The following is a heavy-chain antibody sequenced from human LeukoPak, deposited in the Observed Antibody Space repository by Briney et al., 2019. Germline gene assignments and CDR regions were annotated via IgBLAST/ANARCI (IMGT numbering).Heavy chain of an antibody. CDR2: IYYSGST. V-gene: IGHV4-39*01. J-gene: IGHJ5*02. CDR1: GGSISSSSYY. D-gene: IGHD6-19*01. Sequence: SETLSLTCTVSGGSISSSSYYWGWIRQPPGKGLEWIGSIYYSGSTYYNPSLKGRVTISVDTSKNQFSLKLSSVTAADTAVYYCAKAVAGGWFDPWGQGTLVTVSS. CDR3: AKAVAGGWFDP.